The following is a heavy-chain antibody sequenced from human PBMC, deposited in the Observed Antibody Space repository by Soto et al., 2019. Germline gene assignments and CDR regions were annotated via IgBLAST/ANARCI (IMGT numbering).Heavy chain of an antibody. V-gene: IGHV1-46*01. CDR3: ARDCTAGTCFDP. CDR2: INPSGGST. D-gene: IGHD2-8*02. J-gene: IGHJ5*02. Sequence: GASVKVSCKASGYTFTSHYMHWVRQAPGQGLEWMGIINPSGGSTSYAQKFQGRLTMTRDTSTSTVYMELGSVTAADTAVYFCARDCTAGTCFDPWGQGTMVTVSS. CDR1: GYTFTSHY.